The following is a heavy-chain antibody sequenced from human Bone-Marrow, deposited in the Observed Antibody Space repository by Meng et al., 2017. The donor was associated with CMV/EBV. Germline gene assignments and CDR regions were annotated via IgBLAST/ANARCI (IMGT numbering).Heavy chain of an antibody. CDR1: GFTFSDYY. Sequence: GESLKISCAASGFTFSDYYMSWIRQAPGKGLEWVSYISSSGSTIYYADSVKGRFTISRDNAKNSLYLQMNSLRAEDTAVYYCASLVGENHHDAFDIWGQGTMVPVSS. V-gene: IGHV3-11*04. J-gene: IGHJ3*02. CDR2: ISSSGSTI. D-gene: IGHD1-26*01. CDR3: ASLVGENHHDAFDI.